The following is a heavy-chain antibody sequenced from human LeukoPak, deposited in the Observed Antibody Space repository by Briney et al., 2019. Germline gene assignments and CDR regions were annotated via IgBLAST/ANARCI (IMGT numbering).Heavy chain of an antibody. D-gene: IGHD1/OR15-1a*01. V-gene: IGHV3-7*01. CDR2: IFEDVITK. CDR1: GFSFSGYL. CDR3: ARLLGRGTTFDS. J-gene: IGHJ4*02. Sequence: GGSLRVSCAPSGFSFSGYLLSWVRQAPGKGLEWVATIFEDVITKYYDDSVRGRFTISREDDDNSLYLELTSLRTEDTAIYYCARLLGRGTTFDSWGQGTLVTVSS.